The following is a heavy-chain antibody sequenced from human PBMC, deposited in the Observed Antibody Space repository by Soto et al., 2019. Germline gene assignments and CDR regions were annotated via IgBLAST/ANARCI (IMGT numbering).Heavy chain of an antibody. D-gene: IGHD6-13*01. J-gene: IGHJ4*02. Sequence: GGSLRLSCAVSGFTFSSYAMSWVRQAPGKGLEWVSAISNSGGSTYYADFVKGRFTISRDNSKNTLYLQMNSLGAEDTAVYYCAKVPYSSTYYYFAYWGQGTLVTVSS. CDR3: AKVPYSSTYYYFAY. CDR1: GFTFSSYA. V-gene: IGHV3-23*01. CDR2: ISNSGGST.